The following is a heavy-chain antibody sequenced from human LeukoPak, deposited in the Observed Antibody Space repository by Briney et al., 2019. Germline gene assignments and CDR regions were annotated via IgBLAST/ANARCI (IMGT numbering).Heavy chain of an antibody. J-gene: IGHJ4*02. Sequence: SSETLSLTCAVYGGSFSGYYWSWIRRPPGKGLEWIGEINHSGSTNYNPSLKSRVTIPVDTSKNQFSLKLSSVTAADTAVYYCARGGWAAMVYWGQGTLVTVST. CDR1: GGSFSGYY. V-gene: IGHV4-34*01. D-gene: IGHD5-18*01. CDR3: ARGGWAAMVY. CDR2: INHSGST.